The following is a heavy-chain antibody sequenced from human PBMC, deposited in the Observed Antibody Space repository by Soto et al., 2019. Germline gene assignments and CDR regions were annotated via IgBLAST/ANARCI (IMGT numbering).Heavy chain of an antibody. CDR1: GGTFSSYA. Sequence: QVQLVQSGAEVKKPGSSVKVSCKASGGTFSSYAISWVRQAPGQGLEWMGGIIPIFGTANYAQKFQGRVTITADKSTRTAYMELSSMRSEDTAVYYCAREKVREGWFDPWGQGTLVTVSS. CDR2: IIPIFGTA. V-gene: IGHV1-69*06. CDR3: AREKVREGWFDP. D-gene: IGHD1-26*01. J-gene: IGHJ5*02.